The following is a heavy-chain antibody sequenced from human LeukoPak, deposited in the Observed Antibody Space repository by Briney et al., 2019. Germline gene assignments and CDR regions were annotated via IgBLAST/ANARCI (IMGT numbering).Heavy chain of an antibody. D-gene: IGHD3/OR15-3a*01. CDR2: ISTDSGKS. V-gene: IGHV1-18*01. CDR1: GYTFTSNG. CDR3: ARDKDWSLDY. Sequence: ASLKVSCKASGYTFTSNGISWVRQAPGQGLEWMGWISTDSGKSNSAQKFQGRVTMTRDTSTRTVYMEMRSLRSDDTAVYYCARDKDWSLDYWGQGTLVTVSS. J-gene: IGHJ4*02.